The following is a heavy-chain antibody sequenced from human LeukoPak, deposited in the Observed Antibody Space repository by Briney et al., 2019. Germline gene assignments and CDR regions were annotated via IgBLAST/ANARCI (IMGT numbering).Heavy chain of an antibody. V-gene: IGHV3-73*01. CDR1: GFTFSGSA. J-gene: IGHJ4*02. CDR2: IRSKANSYAT. Sequence: GGSLRLSCAASGFTFSGSAMHWVRQASGKGLEWGGRIRSKANSYATVYAASVKGRFTISREDSKNTAYLQMNSLKTEDTAVYYCTRQIAVAGTLSVYWGQGTLVTVSS. CDR3: TRQIAVAGTLSVY. D-gene: IGHD6-19*01.